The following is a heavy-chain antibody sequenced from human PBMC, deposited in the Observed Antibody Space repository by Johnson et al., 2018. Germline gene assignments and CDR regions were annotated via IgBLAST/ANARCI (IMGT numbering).Heavy chain of an antibody. CDR1: GYSFTSYW. J-gene: IGHJ3*02. V-gene: IGHV5-51*01. CDR3: ARQLGDCGGDGYSPQDAFDM. CDR2: IYPGDSDT. D-gene: IGHD2-21*02. Sequence: VQLVQSGAEVKKPGESLKISCKGSGYSFTSYWIGWVRQMPGKGLEWMGIIYPGDSDTRYSPSFQGQVTISADKSISPAYLQWSSLKASATAIAYCARQLGDCGGDGYSPQDAFDMWGQGTMVTVSS.